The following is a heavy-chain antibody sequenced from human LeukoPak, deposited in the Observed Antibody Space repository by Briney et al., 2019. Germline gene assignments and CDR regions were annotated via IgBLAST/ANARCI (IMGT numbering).Heavy chain of an antibody. CDR3: AREGYDILTGYSQHYFDY. D-gene: IGHD3-9*01. J-gene: IGHJ4*02. V-gene: IGHV4-4*02. Sequence: SETLSLTCAVSGGSISSSNWWSWVRQPPGKGLEWIGEIYHSGSTNYKPSLKSRVTISVDKSENQFSLKLSSVTAADTAVYHCAREGYDILTGYSQHYFDYWGQGTLVTVSS. CDR2: IYHSGST. CDR1: GGSISSSNW.